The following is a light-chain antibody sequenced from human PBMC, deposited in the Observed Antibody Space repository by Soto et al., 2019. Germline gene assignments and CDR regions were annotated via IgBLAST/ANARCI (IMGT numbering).Light chain of an antibody. CDR3: SSYTSSSTVV. CDR2: GVS. CDR1: ASEVGSYNY. J-gene: IGLJ2*01. V-gene: IGLV2-14*01. Sequence: QSALTQPASVSGSPGQSITISCTGTASEVGSYNYVSWYQQHPGKAPKLMIYGVSNRPSGVSNRFSGSKSGKTAALTISGLQVEDEADYYCSSYTSSSTVVFGGGTKLTVL.